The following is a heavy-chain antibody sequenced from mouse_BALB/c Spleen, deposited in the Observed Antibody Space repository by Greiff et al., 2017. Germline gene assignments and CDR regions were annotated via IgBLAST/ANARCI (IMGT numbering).Heavy chain of an antibody. J-gene: IGHJ4*01. CDR3: AREGYDVAMDY. CDR1: GFTFTDYY. V-gene: IGHV7-3*02. CDR2: IRNKANGYTT. D-gene: IGHD2-14*01. Sequence: EVHLVESGGGLVQPGGSLRLSCATSGFTFTDYYMSWVRQPPGKALEWLGFIRNKANGYTTEYSASVKGRFTISRDNSQSILYLQMNTLRAEDSATYYCAREGYDVAMDYWGQGTSVTVSS.